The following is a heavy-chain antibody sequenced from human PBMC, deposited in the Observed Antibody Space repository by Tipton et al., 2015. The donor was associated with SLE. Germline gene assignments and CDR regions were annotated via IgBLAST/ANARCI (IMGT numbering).Heavy chain of an antibody. V-gene: IGHV3-48*03. Sequence: SLRLSCAASGFSFDRYAMNWVRQAPGKGLEWVSYISRSTKDIYYADSVKGRFTISRDNAKNSLYLQMNSLRVEDTGVYYCVREYYYGSVWGQGTLVTVSS. CDR1: GFSFDRYA. J-gene: IGHJ1*01. D-gene: IGHD3-10*01. CDR3: VREYYYGSV. CDR2: ISRSTKDI.